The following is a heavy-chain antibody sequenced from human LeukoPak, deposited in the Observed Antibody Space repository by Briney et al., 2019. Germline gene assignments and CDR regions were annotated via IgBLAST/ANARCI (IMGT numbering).Heavy chain of an antibody. CDR3: ARLHWPYSSGWPIDY. CDR2: INPNSGGT. Sequence: GASVKVSCKASGYTFTGYYMHWVRQAPGQGLEWMGWINPNSGGTNYAQKFQGRVTMTRDTSISTAYMELSRLRSDDTAVYYCARLHWPYSSGWPIDYWGQGTLVTVSS. V-gene: IGHV1-2*02. J-gene: IGHJ4*02. D-gene: IGHD6-19*01. CDR1: GYTFTGYY.